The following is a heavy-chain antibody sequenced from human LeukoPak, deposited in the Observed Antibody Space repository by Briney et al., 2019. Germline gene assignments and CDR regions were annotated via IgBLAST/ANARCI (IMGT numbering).Heavy chain of an antibody. J-gene: IGHJ6*02. D-gene: IGHD6-19*01. V-gene: IGHV1-2*04. CDR1: GYTFTCYY. CDR3: ARDGGGWYGDYYYGMDV. CDR2: INPNSGGT. Sequence: ASVKVSCKASGYTFTCYYMHWVRQAPGQGLEWMGWINPNSGGTNYAQKFQGWVTMTRDTSISTAYMELSRLRSDDTAVYYCARDGGGWYGDYYYGMDVWGQGTTVTVSS.